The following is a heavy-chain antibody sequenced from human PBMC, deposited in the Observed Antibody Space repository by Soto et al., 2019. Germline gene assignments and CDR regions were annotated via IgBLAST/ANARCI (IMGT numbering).Heavy chain of an antibody. CDR3: AGGITGTTPSFDY. CDR1: GGSISSYY. D-gene: IGHD1-7*01. CDR2: IYYSGST. V-gene: IGHV4-59*01. Sequence: TSETLSLTCTVSGGSISSYYWSWIRQPPGKGLEWIGYIYYSGSTNYNPSLKSRVTISVDTSKNQFSLKLSSVTAADTAVYYCAGGITGTTPSFDYWGQGTLVTVPQ. J-gene: IGHJ4*02.